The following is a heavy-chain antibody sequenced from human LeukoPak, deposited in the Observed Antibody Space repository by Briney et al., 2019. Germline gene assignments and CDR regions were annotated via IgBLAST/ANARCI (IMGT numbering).Heavy chain of an antibody. V-gene: IGHV1-69*04. J-gene: IGHJ3*02. CDR1: GGTFSSYA. D-gene: IGHD2-21*02. CDR2: IIPILGIA. CDR3: ARAPYCGGDCYAPDDAFDI. Sequence: ASVKVSCKASGGTFSSYAISWVRQAPGQGLEWMGRIIPILGIANYAQKFQGRVTITADKSTSTAYMELSSLRFEDTAVYYCARAPYCGGDCYAPDDAFDIWGQGTMVTVSS.